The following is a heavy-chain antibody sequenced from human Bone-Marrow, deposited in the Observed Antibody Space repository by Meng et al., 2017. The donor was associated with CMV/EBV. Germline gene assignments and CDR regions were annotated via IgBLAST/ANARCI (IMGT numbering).Heavy chain of an antibody. Sequence: SETLSLTCTVSGGSISGSGYYWSWIRQHPEKGLEWIGYIYHSGSTYYNPSLKSRVSISVDTSENQFSLKLSSVTAADTAIYYCARDLYYFDCWGQGTRVTVSS. J-gene: IGHJ4*02. CDR3: ARDLYYFDC. CDR2: IYHSGST. V-gene: IGHV4-31*03. CDR1: GGSISGSGYY.